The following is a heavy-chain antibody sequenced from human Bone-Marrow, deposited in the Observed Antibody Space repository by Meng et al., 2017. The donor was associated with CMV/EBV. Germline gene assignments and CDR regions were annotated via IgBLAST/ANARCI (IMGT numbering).Heavy chain of an antibody. J-gene: IGHJ4*02. V-gene: IGHV4-31*03. CDR2: IYYSGST. D-gene: IGHD1-26*01. CDR3: ARDSSRWELPLD. CDR1: GGSISSGDYY. Sequence: CTVAGGSISSGDYYWSWIRQPPGKGLEWIGYIYYSGSTYYNPSLKSRVTISVDTSKNQFSLKLSSVTAADTAVYYCARDSSRWELPLDWGQGTLVTVSS.